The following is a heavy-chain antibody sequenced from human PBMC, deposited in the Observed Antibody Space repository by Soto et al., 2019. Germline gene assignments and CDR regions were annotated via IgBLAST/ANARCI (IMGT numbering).Heavy chain of an antibody. Sequence: QVQLVQSGAEVKEPGASVKVSCKASGYPFTSYSFSWVRQAPGQGLEWMGWSSAYNGDTRYAQKFQGRVTMTADPYTDTAYMELRNLRSDDTGVYYCAREGAVVGSAVYYGMDVWCQGTMVTVS. CDR1: GYPFTSYS. CDR3: AREGAVVGSAVYYGMDV. J-gene: IGHJ6*02. V-gene: IGHV1-18*04. CDR2: SSAYNGDT. D-gene: IGHD2-15*01.